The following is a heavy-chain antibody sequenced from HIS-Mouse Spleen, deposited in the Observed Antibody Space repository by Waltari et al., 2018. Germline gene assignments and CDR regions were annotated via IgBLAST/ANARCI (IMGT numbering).Heavy chain of an antibody. J-gene: IGHJ4*02. D-gene: IGHD6-13*01. CDR3: ARGEQLDYYFDY. CDR1: GGSFSGYY. V-gene: IGHV4-34*01. CDR2: INHSGST. Sequence: QVQLQQWGAGLLKPSETLSLTCAVYGGSFSGYYWSWIRQPPGKGLESIGEINHSGSTNYNPSLKSRVTISVDTSKNQFSLKLSSVTAADTAVYYCARGEQLDYYFDYWGQGTLVTVSS.